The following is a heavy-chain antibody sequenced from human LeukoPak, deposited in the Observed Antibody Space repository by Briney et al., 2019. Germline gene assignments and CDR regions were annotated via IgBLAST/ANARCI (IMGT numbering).Heavy chain of an antibody. D-gene: IGHD3-22*01. Sequence: ASVKVSCKASGYTFTSYYMHWVRQAPGQGLEWMGWINPNSGGTNYAQKFQGRVTMTSDTSISTAYMELSRLRSDDTAVYYCARDHSLHTYFDSSAYLLPLDYWGQGTLVTVSS. CDR3: ARDHSLHTYFDSSAYLLPLDY. CDR1: GYTFTSYY. V-gene: IGHV1-2*02. CDR2: INPNSGGT. J-gene: IGHJ4*02.